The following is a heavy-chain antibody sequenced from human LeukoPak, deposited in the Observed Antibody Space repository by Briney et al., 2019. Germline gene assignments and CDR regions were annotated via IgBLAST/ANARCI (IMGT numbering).Heavy chain of an antibody. CDR2: TYSSGTT. Sequence: SETLSLTCTVSGGSISTYFWSWIRQPPGKGLEWIGFTYSSGTTNYNPSLKSRVTISLDTSKNQLSLKVSSVTAADTAVYYCARCFGSGCPNGVFDFWGQGTLVTVSS. J-gene: IGHJ4*02. V-gene: IGHV4-59*01. CDR3: ARCFGSGCPNGVFDF. D-gene: IGHD6-19*01. CDR1: GGSISTYF.